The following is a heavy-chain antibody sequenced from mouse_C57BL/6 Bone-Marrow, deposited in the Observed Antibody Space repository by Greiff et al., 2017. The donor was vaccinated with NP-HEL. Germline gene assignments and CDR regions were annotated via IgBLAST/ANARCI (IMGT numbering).Heavy chain of an antibody. V-gene: IGHV1-59*01. CDR2: IDPSYSYT. CDR3: ARGDYDAHDY. Sequence: QVQLQQPGAELVRPGTSVKLSCKASGYTFTSYWMHWVKQRPGQGLEWIGVIDPSYSYTNYNQKFKGKATLTVDTSSSTAYMQLSSLTSEDSAVYYCARGDYDAHDYWGQGTTLTVSS. CDR1: GYTFTSYW. J-gene: IGHJ2*01. D-gene: IGHD2-4*01.